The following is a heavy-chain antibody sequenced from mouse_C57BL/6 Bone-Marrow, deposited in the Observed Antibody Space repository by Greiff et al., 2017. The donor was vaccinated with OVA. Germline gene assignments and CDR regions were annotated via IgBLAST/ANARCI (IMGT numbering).Heavy chain of an antibody. Sequence: VQLQQSGAELAKPGASVKLSCKASGYTFTSYWMHWVKQRPGQGLEWIGYINPCSGYTKYNQKFKDKATLTADKSSSTAYMQLSSLTYEDSAVYYWARSVVYDGDYPSWFAYWGQGTLVTVSA. J-gene: IGHJ3*01. CDR1: GYTFTSYW. CDR2: INPCSGYT. CDR3: ARSVVYDGDYPSWFAY. V-gene: IGHV1-7*01. D-gene: IGHD2-3*01.